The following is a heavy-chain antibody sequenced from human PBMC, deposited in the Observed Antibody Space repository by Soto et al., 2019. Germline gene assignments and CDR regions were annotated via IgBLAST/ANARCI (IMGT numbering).Heavy chain of an antibody. CDR1: GGSISSYY. J-gene: IGHJ5*02. V-gene: IGHV4-59*01. Sequence: SETLSLTCTVSGGSISSYYWSWIRQPPGKGLEWIGYIYYSGSTNYNPSLKSRVTISVDTSKNQFSLKLSSVTAADTAVYYCARTLTSGWEADWFDPWGQGTLVTVSS. CDR3: ARTLTSGWEADWFDP. CDR2: IYYSGST. D-gene: IGHD6-19*01.